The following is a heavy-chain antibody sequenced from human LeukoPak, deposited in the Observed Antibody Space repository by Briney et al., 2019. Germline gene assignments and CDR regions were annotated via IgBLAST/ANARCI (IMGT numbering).Heavy chain of an antibody. Sequence: AGESLKISCKGSGYSFTSYWIGWVRQMPGKGLEWMGIIYPGVSDTRYSPSFQGQVTISADKSISTAYLQWSSLKAPDTAMYYCARRGLRYFDWLPEWGAFDIWGQGTMVTVSS. V-gene: IGHV5-51*01. J-gene: IGHJ3*02. CDR1: GYSFTSYW. CDR2: IYPGVSDT. CDR3: ARRGLRYFDWLPEWGAFDI. D-gene: IGHD3-9*01.